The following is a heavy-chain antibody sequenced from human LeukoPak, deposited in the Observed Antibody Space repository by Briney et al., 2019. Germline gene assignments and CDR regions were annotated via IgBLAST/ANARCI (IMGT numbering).Heavy chain of an antibody. CDR1: GFTFSSYS. CDR3: ARGDFWSGPDY. Sequence: GGSLRLSCAASGFTFSSYSMNWVRQAPGKGLEWVSSISSSSVNMYYADSLKGRFTISRDNTKNSLYLQMNSLRAEDTALYYCARGDFWSGPDYWGQGTLVTVSS. D-gene: IGHD3-3*01. CDR2: ISSSSVNM. J-gene: IGHJ4*02. V-gene: IGHV3-21*01.